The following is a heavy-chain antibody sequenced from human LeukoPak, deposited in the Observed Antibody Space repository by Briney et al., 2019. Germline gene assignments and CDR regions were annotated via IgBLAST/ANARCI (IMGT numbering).Heavy chain of an antibody. CDR1: GGSISSSSYY. CDR3: ARRFITHDYRGWFDP. CDR2: IYYSGST. J-gene: IGHJ5*02. D-gene: IGHD4-11*01. Sequence: SEALSLTCTVSGGSISSSSYYWGWIRQPPGKGLEWIGYIYYSGSTYYNPSLKSRVTISVDTSKNQFSLKLSSVTAADTAVYYCARRFITHDYRGWFDPWGQGTLVTVSS. V-gene: IGHV4-39*01.